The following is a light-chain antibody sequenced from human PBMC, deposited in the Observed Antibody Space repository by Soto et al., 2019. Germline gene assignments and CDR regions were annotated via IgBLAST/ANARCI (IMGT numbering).Light chain of an antibody. CDR3: QQGYSTPWT. V-gene: IGKV1-39*01. Sequence: DIQMTQSPSSLSASVGDRVTITCRASQSVTTYLHWYQQKAGEAPKLLIYAISNLQSGVSSRFSGSGSGTDFSLTINTLQPEDFATYYCQQGYSTPWTVGQGTKVDSK. CDR2: AIS. CDR1: QSVTTY. J-gene: IGKJ1*01.